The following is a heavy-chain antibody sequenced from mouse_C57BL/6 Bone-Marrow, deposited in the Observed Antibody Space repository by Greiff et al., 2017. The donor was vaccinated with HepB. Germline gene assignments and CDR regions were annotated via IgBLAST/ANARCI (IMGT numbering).Heavy chain of an antibody. Sequence: EVKLVESGGGLVQPGGSLKLSCAASGFTFSDYGMAWVRQAPRKGPEWVAFISNLAYSIYYADTVTGRFTISRENAKNTLYLEMSSLRSEDTAMYYCARGPLQLRLREDYAMDYWGQGTSVTVSS. CDR1: GFTFSDYG. V-gene: IGHV5-15*01. CDR3: ARGPLQLRLREDYAMDY. D-gene: IGHD3-2*02. CDR2: ISNLAYSI. J-gene: IGHJ4*01.